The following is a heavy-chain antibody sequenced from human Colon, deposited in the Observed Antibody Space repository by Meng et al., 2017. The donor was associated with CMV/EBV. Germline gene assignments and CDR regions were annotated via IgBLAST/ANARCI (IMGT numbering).Heavy chain of an antibody. CDR1: GYTFATYD. Sequence: ASVKVSCKASGYTFATYDITWVRQAPGQGLEWMGWISAHNGNTNYAQNLQGRVTMTTDRSTSTAYMELRSLRSDDTAVYYCARGKGYYSTSGNFDYWGQGTLVTVSS. V-gene: IGHV1-18*01. CDR3: ARGKGYYSTSGNFDY. J-gene: IGHJ4*02. CDR2: ISAHNGNT. D-gene: IGHD1-26*01.